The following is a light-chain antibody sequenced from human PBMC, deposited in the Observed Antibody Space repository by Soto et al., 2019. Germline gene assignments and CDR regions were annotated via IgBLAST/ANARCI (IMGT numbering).Light chain of an antibody. V-gene: IGKV3-11*01. CDR1: QNINNY. J-gene: IGKJ5*01. Sequence: EIVLTQSPVTLSLSPGERATLSCRASQNINNYLAWYQQKPGQAPRLLFYDASNRATGIPARFSGSGSGTDFTLTISSLEPEDFAVYYCQHRSNWPPTVGQGTRLEIK. CDR3: QHRSNWPPT. CDR2: DAS.